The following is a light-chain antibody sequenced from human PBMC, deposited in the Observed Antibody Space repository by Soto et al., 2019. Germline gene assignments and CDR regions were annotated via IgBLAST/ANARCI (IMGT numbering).Light chain of an antibody. J-gene: IGKJ3*01. Sequence: DIQMTQSPSSLSASVGDRVTITCQASQDITSYLNWYQHKPGKAHKLLIYDASILEAGVPPRFSGCGSGTDFTLTISSLQPEDVATYYCQHCDYLPIFGPGTTVDFK. CDR2: DAS. V-gene: IGKV1-33*01. CDR1: QDITSY. CDR3: QHCDYLPI.